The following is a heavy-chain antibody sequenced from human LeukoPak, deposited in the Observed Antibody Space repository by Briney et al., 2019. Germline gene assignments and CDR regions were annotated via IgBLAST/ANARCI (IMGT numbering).Heavy chain of an antibody. CDR1: GFAFSRLA. J-gene: IGHJ2*01. CDR2: ISASGA. CDR3: AKAPEMYFDL. Sequence: LSGGSLRLSCAASGFAFSRLAMSWVRQAPGKGLEWVATISASGAYYADPVKGRFTISRDNSRNTLDLQMDSLTAEDTAVYYCAKAPEMYFDLWGRGTLVTVSS. V-gene: IGHV3-23*01.